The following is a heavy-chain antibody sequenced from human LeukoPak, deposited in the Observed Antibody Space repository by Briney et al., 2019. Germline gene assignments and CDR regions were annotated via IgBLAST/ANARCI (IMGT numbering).Heavy chain of an antibody. CDR2: IYYSGST. CDR3: ARHAPVAGTGIDY. CDR1: GGSISSYY. J-gene: IGHJ4*02. D-gene: IGHD6-19*01. V-gene: IGHV4-59*08. Sequence: SETLSLTCTVSGGSISSYYWSWIRQPPGKGLEWIGYIYYSGSTNYNPSLKSRVTISVDTSKNQFSLKLSSVTAADTAVYYCARHAPVAGTGIDYWGQGTLVTVSS.